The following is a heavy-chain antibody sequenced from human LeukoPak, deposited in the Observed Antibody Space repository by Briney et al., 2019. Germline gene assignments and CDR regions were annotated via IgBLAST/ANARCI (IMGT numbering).Heavy chain of an antibody. D-gene: IGHD3-3*01. CDR1: GYTFTSYD. CDR2: MNPNSGNT. Sequence: ASGKVSCKASGYTFTSYDINWVRQATGQGLEWMGWMNPNSGNTGYAQKFQGRVTMTRNTSISTAYMELSSLRSEDTAVYYCARGPPLLRFLEWLFPPTFDYWGREPWSPSPQ. V-gene: IGHV1-8*01. CDR3: ARGPPLLRFLEWLFPPTFDY. J-gene: IGHJ4*02.